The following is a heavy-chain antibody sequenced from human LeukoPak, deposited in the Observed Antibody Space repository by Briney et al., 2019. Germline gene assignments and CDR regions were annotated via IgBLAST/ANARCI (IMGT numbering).Heavy chain of an antibody. V-gene: IGHV3-53*05. D-gene: IGHD4-17*01. CDR3: ARDVVIGASYDYGDYVPFQH. Sequence: GVSLRLSCAASGVTVGSSYMSWGRQAPGKGLEWVSIIYGGGKTSYADSVKGRFPISRDNSKNTLYLQMNSLRPEDAAVYYCARDVVIGASYDYGDYVPFQHWGQGTLVTVSS. J-gene: IGHJ1*01. CDR2: IYGGGKT. CDR1: GVTVGSSY.